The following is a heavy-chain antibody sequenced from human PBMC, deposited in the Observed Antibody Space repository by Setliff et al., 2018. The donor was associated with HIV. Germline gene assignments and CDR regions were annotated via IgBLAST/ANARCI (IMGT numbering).Heavy chain of an antibody. CDR3: ARDSGGYNYGFAVGSFDY. Sequence: LSETLSLTCTVSSDSIRFYYWTWIRQPPGKGLEWIGNVYYTGSTNYNPSLKSRITISIDTSKSQFSLKLTSVAAADTAVYYCARDSGGYNYGFAVGSFDYWGQGALVTVSS. D-gene: IGHD5-18*01. V-gene: IGHV4-59*01. J-gene: IGHJ4*02. CDR2: VYYTGST. CDR1: SDSIRFYY.